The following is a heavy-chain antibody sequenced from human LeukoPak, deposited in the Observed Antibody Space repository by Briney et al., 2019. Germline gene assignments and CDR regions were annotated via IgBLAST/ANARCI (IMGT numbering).Heavy chain of an antibody. CDR3: AKDGEDYDFWSGYYREGGDAFDI. CDR1: GFTFSSYA. Sequence: GGSLRLSCAASGFTFSSYAMSWVRQAPGKGLEWVSAISGSGGSTYYADSVKGRFTISRDNSKNTLYLQMNSLRAEDTAVYYCAKDGEDYDFWSGYYREGGDAFDIWGQGTMVTVSS. CDR2: ISGSGGST. D-gene: IGHD3-3*01. V-gene: IGHV3-23*01. J-gene: IGHJ3*02.